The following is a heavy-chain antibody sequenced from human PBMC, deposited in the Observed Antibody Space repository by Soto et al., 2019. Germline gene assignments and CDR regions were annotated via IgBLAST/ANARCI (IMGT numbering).Heavy chain of an antibody. J-gene: IGHJ4*02. D-gene: IGHD3-10*01. CDR3: ARHPYYYGSDYTYFDY. CDR2: IYPGDSDT. Sequence: GESLKISCKGSGYSFTSYWIGWVRQMPGKGLEWMGIIYPGDSDTRYSPSFQGQVTISADKSISTAYLQWSSLKASDTAMYYCARHPYYYGSDYTYFDYWGQGTLVTVSS. CDR1: GYSFTSYW. V-gene: IGHV5-51*01.